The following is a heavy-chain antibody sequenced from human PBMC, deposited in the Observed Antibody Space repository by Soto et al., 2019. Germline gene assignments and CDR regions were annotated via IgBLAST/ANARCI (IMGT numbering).Heavy chain of an antibody. D-gene: IGHD3-22*01. CDR1: GFTFSSYG. CDR2: ISYDGSNK. J-gene: IGHJ4*02. Sequence: QVQLVESGGGVVQPGRSLRLSCAASGFTFSSYGMHWVRQAPGKGLEWVAVISYDGSNKYYADSVKGRSTISRDNSKNTLYLQMNSLRAEDTAVYYRAKEAYYYDSSGYYPFDYWGQGTLVTVSS. V-gene: IGHV3-30*18. CDR3: AKEAYYYDSSGYYPFDY.